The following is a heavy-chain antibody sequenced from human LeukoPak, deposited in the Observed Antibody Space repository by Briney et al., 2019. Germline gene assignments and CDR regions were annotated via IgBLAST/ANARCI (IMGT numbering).Heavy chain of an antibody. CDR3: ARDGTGVYNLVQY. CDR2: INPNSGVT. CDR1: GYTFTGYY. V-gene: IGHV1-2*02. D-gene: IGHD5-24*01. Sequence: GASVKVSCKASGYTFTGYYMHWVRQAPGQGLEWMGWINPNSGVTDYAQKFQGRVTMTRDTSISAVYMELSRLRSDDTAVYYCARDGTGVYNLVQYWGQGTLVTVFS. J-gene: IGHJ4*02.